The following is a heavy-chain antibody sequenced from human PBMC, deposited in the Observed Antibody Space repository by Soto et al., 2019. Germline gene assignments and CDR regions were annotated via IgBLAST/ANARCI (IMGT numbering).Heavy chain of an antibody. CDR3: ARGKEDYGDYVHAFDI. J-gene: IGHJ3*02. Sequence: QLQLQESGSGLVKPSQTLSLTCAVSGGSISSGGYSWSWIRQPPGKGLEWIGYIYHSGSTYYNPSLKSRVTISVDRSTNQFSLKLSSVTAADTAVYYCARGKEDYGDYVHAFDIWGQGTMVTVSS. D-gene: IGHD4-17*01. CDR2: IYHSGST. CDR1: GGSISSGGYS. V-gene: IGHV4-30-2*01.